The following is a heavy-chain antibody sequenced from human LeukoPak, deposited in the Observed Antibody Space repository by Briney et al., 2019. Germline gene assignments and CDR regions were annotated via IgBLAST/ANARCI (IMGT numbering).Heavy chain of an antibody. V-gene: IGHV4-59*08. D-gene: IGHD3-9*01. Sequence: SETLSLTCTVSGGSISSYYWSWIRQPPGKGLEWIAYISDIGSINYNPSLKSRVTISLDTSKNQFSLKLSSVTAADTAVYYCARGILRRNNWFDPWGQGTLVTVSS. CDR3: ARGILRRNNWFDP. CDR2: ISDIGSI. J-gene: IGHJ5*02. CDR1: GGSISSYY.